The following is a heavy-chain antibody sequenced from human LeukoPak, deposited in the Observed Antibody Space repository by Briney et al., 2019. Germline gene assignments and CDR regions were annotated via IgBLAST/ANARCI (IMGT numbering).Heavy chain of an antibody. V-gene: IGHV1-8*01. Sequence: ASVKVSCKASGYTFTSYDINWVRQATGQGLEWMGWMNPNSGNTGYAQEFQGRVTMTRNTSISTAYMELSSLRSEDTAVYYCARGRGYDILTGYYHNWFDPWGQGTLVTVSS. CDR2: MNPNSGNT. CDR1: GYTFTSYD. J-gene: IGHJ5*02. CDR3: ARGRGYDILTGYYHNWFDP. D-gene: IGHD3-9*01.